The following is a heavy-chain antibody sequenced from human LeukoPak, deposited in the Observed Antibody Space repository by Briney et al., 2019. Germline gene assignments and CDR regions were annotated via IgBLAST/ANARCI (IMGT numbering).Heavy chain of an antibody. CDR2: ISSSSSYI. Sequence: PGGSLRLSCAASGFTFSSYSMNWVRQAPGKGLEWVSSISSSSSYIYYADSVKGRFTISRDNAKNSLYLQMNSLRAEDTAVYYCASEYSYGLEFDYWGQGTLVTVSS. V-gene: IGHV3-21*01. D-gene: IGHD5-18*01. J-gene: IGHJ4*02. CDR1: GFTFSSYS. CDR3: ASEYSYGLEFDY.